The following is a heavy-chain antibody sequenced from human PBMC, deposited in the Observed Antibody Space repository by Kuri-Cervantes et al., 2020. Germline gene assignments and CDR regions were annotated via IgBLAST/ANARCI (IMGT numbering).Heavy chain of an antibody. V-gene: IGHV1-8*01. CDR1: GYTFTSYD. CDR3: ARGPKDERFLEWFTPYYMGV. D-gene: IGHD3-3*01. J-gene: IGHJ6*03. CDR2: MNPNSGNT. Sequence: ASVKVSCKASGYTFTSYDINWVRQATGQGLEWMGWMNPNSGNTGYAQKFQGRVTMTRNTSISTAYMELSSLRSEDTAVYYCARGPKDERFLEWFTPYYMGVWGKGTTVTVSS.